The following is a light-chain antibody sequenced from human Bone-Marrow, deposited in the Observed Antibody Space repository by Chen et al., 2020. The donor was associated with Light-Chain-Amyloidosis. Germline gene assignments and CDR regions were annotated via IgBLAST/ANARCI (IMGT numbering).Light chain of an antibody. CDR1: DLPTKY. J-gene: IGLJ2*01. Sequence: SYELTQPPSVSVSPGQTARITCSGDDLPTKYAYWYQQKPGQAPVLVIQRDTERPSGISERFSGSSSGTKATLTISGVQAEDEADYHCQSADSSGTYAVIFGGGTKLTVL. CDR3: QSADSSGTYAVI. CDR2: RDT. V-gene: IGLV3-25*03.